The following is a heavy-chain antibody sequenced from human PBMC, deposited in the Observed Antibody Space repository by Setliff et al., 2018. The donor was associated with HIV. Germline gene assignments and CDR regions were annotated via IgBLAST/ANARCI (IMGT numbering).Heavy chain of an antibody. CDR3: ATRPAGSYWYGVFDF. CDR1: GGSISSYY. V-gene: IGHV4-4*07. J-gene: IGHJ4*02. D-gene: IGHD6-13*01. CDR2: IYASGVT. Sequence: SETLSLTCTVSGGSISSYYWSWIRQPAGKGLEWIGRIYASGVTSYNPSLKSRVTISIDTSKNQFSLKLNSMTAADTAVYYCATRPAGSYWYGVFDFWGRGMLVTV.